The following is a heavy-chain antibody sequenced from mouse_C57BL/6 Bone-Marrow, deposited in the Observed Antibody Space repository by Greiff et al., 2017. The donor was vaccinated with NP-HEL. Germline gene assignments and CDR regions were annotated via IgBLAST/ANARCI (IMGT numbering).Heavy chain of an antibody. CDR2: IYPRDGST. J-gene: IGHJ2*01. D-gene: IGHD1-1*01. CDR3: AREAYYYGSSLYFDY. CDR1: GYTFTDHT. Sequence: QVQLQQSDAELVKPGASVKISCKVSGYTFTDHTIHWMKQRPEQGLEWIGYIYPRDGSTKYNEKFKGTATLTADKSSSTDYMQLNSRTSEDSAVYFCAREAYYYGSSLYFDYWGQGTTLTVSS. V-gene: IGHV1-78*01.